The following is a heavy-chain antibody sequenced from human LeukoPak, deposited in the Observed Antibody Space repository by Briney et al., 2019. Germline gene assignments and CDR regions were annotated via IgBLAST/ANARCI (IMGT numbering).Heavy chain of an antibody. J-gene: IGHJ5*02. CDR2: IKQDGSEK. CDR1: GFTFSSYW. CDR3: ARAVGACRFDP. Sequence: PGGSLRLSCAASGFTFSSYWMSWVRQAPGKGLEWVANIKQDGSEKYYVDSVDGRFTISRDNAENSLYLQMNSLRAEDTAVYYCARAVGACRFDPWGQGTLVTVSS. V-gene: IGHV3-7*03. D-gene: IGHD4/OR15-4a*01.